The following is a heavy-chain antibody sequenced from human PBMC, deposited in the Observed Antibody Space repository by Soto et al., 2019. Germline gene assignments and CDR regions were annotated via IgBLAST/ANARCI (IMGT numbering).Heavy chain of an antibody. J-gene: IGHJ5*02. D-gene: IGHD3-3*01. CDR1: GGTFSSYA. CDR2: IIPIFGTA. Sequence: SVKVSCKASGGTFSSYAVSWVRQAPGQGLEWMGGIIPIFGTANYAQKFQERVTITRDMSTSTAYMELSSLRSEDTAVYYCAAAPYYDFWSGYSWFDPWGQGTLVTVSS. V-gene: IGHV1-69*05. CDR3: AAAPYYDFWSGYSWFDP.